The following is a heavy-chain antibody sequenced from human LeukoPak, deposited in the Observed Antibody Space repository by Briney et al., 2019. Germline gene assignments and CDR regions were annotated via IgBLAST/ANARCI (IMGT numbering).Heavy chain of an antibody. Sequence: PSETLSLTWAVYGGSFSDYYWSWIRQPPGKGLEWIGEINHSGTTNYSPSLKSRVSISVDTSKNQFSLKLNSVTAADAAMYYCASHYSSGSYRYTGSFDSWGQGMLVNVSS. J-gene: IGHJ4*02. V-gene: IGHV4-34*01. CDR1: GGSFSDYY. CDR3: ASHYSSGSYRYTGSFDS. CDR2: INHSGTT. D-gene: IGHD3-16*02.